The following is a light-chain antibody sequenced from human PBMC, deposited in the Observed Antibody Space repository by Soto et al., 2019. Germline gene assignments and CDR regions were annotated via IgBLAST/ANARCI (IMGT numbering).Light chain of an antibody. V-gene: IGKV3-20*01. J-gene: IGKJ2*01. CDR2: ATS. Sequence: VLTQPPDTLSLSPGERATLSCRASERVSSSYLAWYQQKFGQAPRLLLSATSRRAAGIPDRFSGSGSGTDFTLTINRVEPEDFGVYYCQQFGTSPPKTFGQGTKLEI. CDR1: ERVSSSY. CDR3: QQFGTSPPKT.